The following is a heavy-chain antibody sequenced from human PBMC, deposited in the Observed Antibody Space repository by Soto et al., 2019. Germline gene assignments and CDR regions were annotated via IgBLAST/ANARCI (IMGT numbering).Heavy chain of an antibody. V-gene: IGHV4-39*01. Sequence: SETLSLTCTVSGGSISSSSYYWGWIRQPPGKGLEWIGSIYYSGSTYYNPSLKSRVTISVDTSKNQFSLKLSSVAPEDTAVYYCTKQKGDSRTYNGMDVWGQGTTVTVSS. J-gene: IGHJ6*02. CDR1: GGSISSSSYY. CDR2: IYYSGST. D-gene: IGHD2-21*02. CDR3: TKQKGDSRTYNGMDV.